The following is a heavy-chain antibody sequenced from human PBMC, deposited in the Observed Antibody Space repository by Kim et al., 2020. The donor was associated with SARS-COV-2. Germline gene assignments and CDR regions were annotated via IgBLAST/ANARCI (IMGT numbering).Heavy chain of an antibody. J-gene: IGHJ3*02. CDR3: ARSLSGGAGAFDI. V-gene: IGHV1-3*01. D-gene: IGHD1-26*01. Sequence: YSQKFQGRGTITRDTSASTAYMELSSLRSEDTAVYYCARSLSGGAGAFDIWGQGTMVTVSS.